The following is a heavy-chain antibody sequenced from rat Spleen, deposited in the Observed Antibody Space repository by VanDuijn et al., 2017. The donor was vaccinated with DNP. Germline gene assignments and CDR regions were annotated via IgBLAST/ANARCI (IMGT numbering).Heavy chain of an antibody. J-gene: IGHJ2*01. V-gene: IGHV4-2*01. D-gene: IGHD4-1*01. CDR1: GLNFNDYW. CDR2: INGDSSIM. CDR3: VKGGLLATGLDY. Sequence: EVKLVESGGGLVQPGRSLKLSCPTSGLNFNDYWMGWVRQAPGKGLQWIGEINGDSSIMNYLPSLNDRFIISRDNAQDILYLQMHSLRSDDTATYFCVKGGLLATGLDYWGQGVMVTVSS.